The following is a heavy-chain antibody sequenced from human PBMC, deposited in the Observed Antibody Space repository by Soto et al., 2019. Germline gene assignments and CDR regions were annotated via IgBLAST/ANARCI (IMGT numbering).Heavy chain of an antibody. J-gene: IGHJ6*02. CDR1: GYTFTSYY. D-gene: IGHD6-13*01. CDR2: INPSGGST. CDR3: ARGIAAAGTSYYGMDV. V-gene: IGHV1-46*01. Sequence: ASVKVSCKASGYTFTSYYMHWVRQAPGQGLEWMGIINPSGGSTSYAQKFQGRVTITRDTSTSTVYMELSSLRSEDTAVYYCARGIAAAGTSYYGMDVWGQGTTVTVSS.